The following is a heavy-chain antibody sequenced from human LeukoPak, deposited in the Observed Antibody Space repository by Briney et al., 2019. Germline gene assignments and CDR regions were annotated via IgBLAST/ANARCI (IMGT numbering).Heavy chain of an antibody. D-gene: IGHD3-22*01. V-gene: IGHV1-8*01. Sequence: GASVKVSCKASGYTFTSYDINWVRQATGQGLEWMGWMNPNSGNTGYAQKFQGRVTMTRNTSISTAYMELSSLRSEDTAVYYCARALTYYYDSSAYDAWDDYWGQGTLVTVSS. J-gene: IGHJ4*02. CDR2: MNPNSGNT. CDR3: ARALTYYYDSSAYDAWDDY. CDR1: GYTFTSYD.